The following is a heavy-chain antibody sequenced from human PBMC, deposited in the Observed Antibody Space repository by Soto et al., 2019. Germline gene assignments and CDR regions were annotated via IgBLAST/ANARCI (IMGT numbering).Heavy chain of an antibody. Sequence: GGSLRLSCAASGFTFSNARMTWVRQAPGKGLEWVGHIKSKTDGGTTDYAAPVKGRFTISRDDSKNRLYLQMNGLKTEDTAVYYCFLQWSSDLENWGPGNLVTVSS. V-gene: IGHV3-15*01. J-gene: IGHJ4*02. CDR1: GFTFSNAR. CDR3: FLQWSSDLEN. CDR2: IKSKTDGGTT. D-gene: IGHD3-3*01.